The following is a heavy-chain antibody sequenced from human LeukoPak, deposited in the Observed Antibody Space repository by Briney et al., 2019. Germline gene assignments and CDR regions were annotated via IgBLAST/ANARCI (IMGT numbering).Heavy chain of an antibody. Sequence: GGSLRLSCAASGFTFSSYGMHWVRQAPGKGLEWVAVIWYDGSNKYYADSVKGRFTISRDNSKNTLYLQMNSLRAEDTAVYYCARDPSRYSNSLGYYGMDVWGQGTTVTVSS. J-gene: IGHJ6*02. D-gene: IGHD4-11*01. V-gene: IGHV3-33*01. CDR1: GFTFSSYG. CDR2: IWYDGSNK. CDR3: ARDPSRYSNSLGYYGMDV.